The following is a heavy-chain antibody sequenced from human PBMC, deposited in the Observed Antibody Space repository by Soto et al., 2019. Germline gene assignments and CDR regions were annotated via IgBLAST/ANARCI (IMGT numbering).Heavy chain of an antibody. CDR3: ARRRGGYNKYYYYGMDV. D-gene: IGHD5-12*01. V-gene: IGHV4-34*01. Sequence: SETLSLTCAVYGGSFSGYYWSWIRQPPGKGLEWIGEINHSGSTNYNPSLKSRVTISVDTSKNQFSLKLSSVTAADTAVYYCARRRGGYNKYYYYGMDVWGQGTKGTVS. CDR1: GGSFSGYY. J-gene: IGHJ6*02. CDR2: INHSGST.